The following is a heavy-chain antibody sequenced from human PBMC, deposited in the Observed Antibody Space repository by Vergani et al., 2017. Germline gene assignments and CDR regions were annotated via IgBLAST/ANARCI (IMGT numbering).Heavy chain of an antibody. J-gene: IGHJ4*02. V-gene: IGHV4-59*08. D-gene: IGHD2-15*01. Sequence: QVQLQESGPGLVKPSETLSLTCTVSGGSISSYYWSWIRQPPGKGLEWIGYIYYSGSTNYNPSLKSRVTMSEYTSKNQFSLNLTSVTAADTAVYFCSRGSCLGGSCYKPLFDYWGQGILVTVSS. CDR3: SRGSCLGGSCYKPLFDY. CDR2: IYYSGST. CDR1: GGSISSYY.